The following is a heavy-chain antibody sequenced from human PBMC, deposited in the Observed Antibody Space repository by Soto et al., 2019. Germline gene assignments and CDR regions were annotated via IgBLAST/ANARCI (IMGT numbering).Heavy chain of an antibody. CDR2: ISSSGSTI. CDR1: GFTFSDYY. J-gene: IGHJ4*02. V-gene: IGHV3-11*01. D-gene: IGHD5-12*01. Sequence: GGSLRLSCAASGFTFSDYYMSWIRQAPGKGLEWVSYISSSGSTIYYADSVKGRFTISRDNAKNSLYLQMNSLRAEDTAVYYCARERSLLGYSGYDRGVRYFDYWGQGTLVTVSS. CDR3: ARERSLLGYSGYDRGVRYFDY.